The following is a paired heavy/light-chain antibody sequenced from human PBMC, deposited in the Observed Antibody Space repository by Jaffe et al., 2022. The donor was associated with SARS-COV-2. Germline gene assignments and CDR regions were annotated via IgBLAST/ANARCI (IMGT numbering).Light chain of an antibody. CDR1: QSISSW. V-gene: IGKV1-5*03. Sequence: DIQMTQSPSTLSASVGDRVTITCRASQSISSWLAWYQQKPGKAPNLLIYTASSLESGVPSRFSGSGSGTEFTLTISSLQPDDFATYYCQQYNSYPYSFGQGTKLEIK. J-gene: IGKJ2*03. CDR3: QQYNSYPYS. CDR2: TAS.
Heavy chain of an antibody. V-gene: IGHV3-23*04. J-gene: IGHJ5*01. CDR1: GFTFDSYA. D-gene: IGHD2-2*02. CDR2: ISDRGGSI. CDR3: AKNPHVNTGWFDS. Sequence: EVQLVESGGGLVQPGGSLRLSCAASGFTFDSYAMSWVRQAPGKGLEWVSVISDRGGSIYYADSVKGRFTISRDNSKNTLYLQINSLRAEDTAVYYCAKNPHVNTGWFDSWGQGTLVTVSS.